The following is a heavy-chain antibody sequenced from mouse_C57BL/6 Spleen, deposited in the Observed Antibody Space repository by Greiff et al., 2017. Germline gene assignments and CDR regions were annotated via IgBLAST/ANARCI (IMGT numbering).Heavy chain of an antibody. J-gene: IGHJ3*01. D-gene: IGHD2-1*01. CDR1: GYTFTSYW. V-gene: IGHV1-61*01. CDR3: ARGGYGNLGGFAY. CDR2: IYPSDSET. Sequence: VQLQQPGAELVRPGSSVKLSCKASGYTFTSYWMDWVKQRPGQGLEWIGNIYPSDSETHYNQKFKDKATLTVDKSSSTAYMQLSSLTSEDSAVYYCARGGYGNLGGFAYWGQGTLVTVSA.